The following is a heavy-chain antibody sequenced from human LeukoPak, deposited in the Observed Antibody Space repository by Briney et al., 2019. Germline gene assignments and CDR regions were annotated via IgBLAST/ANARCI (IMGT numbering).Heavy chain of an antibody. CDR1: GFSFSNYA. D-gene: IGHD3-10*01. Sequence: RGGSLRLSCAASGFSFSNYAMSWVRQAPGKGLEWVSGISGSGGSTYYADSVKGRFTISRDNSKNTLYLQMNSLRVEDTAVYFCAKGGVGYYNYYGMDVWGQGTTVTVSS. V-gene: IGHV3-23*01. CDR2: ISGSGGST. J-gene: IGHJ6*02. CDR3: AKGGVGYYNYYGMDV.